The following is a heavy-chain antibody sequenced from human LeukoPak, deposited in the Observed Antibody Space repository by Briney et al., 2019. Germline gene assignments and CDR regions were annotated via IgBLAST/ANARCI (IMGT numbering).Heavy chain of an antibody. CDR3: ARVVPAAEDAFDI. J-gene: IGHJ3*02. Sequence: SETLSLTCAVYGGSFSGYYWSWIRQPPGKGLEWIGEINHNGSTNYNPSLKSRVTISVDTSKNQFSLKLSSVTAADTAVYYCARVVPAAEDAFDIWGQGTMVTVSS. V-gene: IGHV4-34*01. D-gene: IGHD2-2*01. CDR1: GGSFSGYY. CDR2: INHNGST.